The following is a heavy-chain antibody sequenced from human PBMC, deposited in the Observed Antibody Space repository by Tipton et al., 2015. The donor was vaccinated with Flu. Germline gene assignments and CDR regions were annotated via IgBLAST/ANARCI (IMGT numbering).Heavy chain of an antibody. CDR2: ISAYNGNT. D-gene: IGHD3-10*01. Sequence: QLVQSGPEVKKPGASVKVSCKASGYTFTSYGISWVRQAPGQELEWMGWISAYNGNTNYAQKLQGRVTMTTDTSTSTAYMELRSLRSDDTAVYYCARDPPREEKHGSGSYSYWGQGTLVTVSS. J-gene: IGHJ4*02. V-gene: IGHV1-18*04. CDR1: GYTFTSYG. CDR3: ARDPPREEKHGSGSYSY.